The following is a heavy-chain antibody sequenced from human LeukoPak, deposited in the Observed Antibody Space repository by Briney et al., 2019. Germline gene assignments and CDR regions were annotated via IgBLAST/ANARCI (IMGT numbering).Heavy chain of an antibody. CDR3: ARDGPWKSDC. Sequence: SETLSLTCTVSGGSVSSSYYWGWIRQPPGKGLEWIGSICSGGNTCYNPSLESRVTISVDSSRSHFFLQLTSATAADTAVYFCARDGPWKSDCWGRGTLVTVSS. J-gene: IGHJ4*02. CDR1: GGSVSSSYY. V-gene: IGHV4-39*02. D-gene: IGHD1-1*01. CDR2: ICSGGNT.